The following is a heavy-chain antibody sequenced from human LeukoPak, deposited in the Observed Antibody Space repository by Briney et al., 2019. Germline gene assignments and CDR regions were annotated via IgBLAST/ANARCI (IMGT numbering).Heavy chain of an antibody. V-gene: IGHV3-33*06. Sequence: QPGRSLRLSCAASGFTFSSYGMHWVRQAPGKGLEWVSLIWYDGSNKYYADSVKGRFTISRDNSKNTLYLQMNSLRAEDTAVYYCAKDRIITYYYDSSGYDYWGQGTLVTVSS. CDR1: GFTFSSYG. CDR3: AKDRIITYYYDSSGYDY. CDR2: IWYDGSNK. D-gene: IGHD3-22*01. J-gene: IGHJ4*02.